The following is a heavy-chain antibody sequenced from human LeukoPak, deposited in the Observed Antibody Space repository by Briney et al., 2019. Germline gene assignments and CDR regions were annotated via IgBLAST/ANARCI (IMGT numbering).Heavy chain of an antibody. Sequence: SQTLSLTCTVSGGSISSGSYYWSWIRQPAGKGLEWIGRIYTSGSTNYNPSLKSRVTISVDTSKNQFSLKLSSVTAADTAVYYCARAESYYDFWSGSYGPTWFDPWGQGTLVTVSS. CDR2: IYTSGST. CDR3: ARAESYYDFWSGSYGPTWFDP. D-gene: IGHD3-3*01. V-gene: IGHV4-61*02. J-gene: IGHJ5*02. CDR1: GGSISSGSYY.